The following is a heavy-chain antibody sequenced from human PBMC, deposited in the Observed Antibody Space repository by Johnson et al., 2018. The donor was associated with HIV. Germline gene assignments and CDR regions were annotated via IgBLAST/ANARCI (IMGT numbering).Heavy chain of an antibody. D-gene: IGHD1-1*01. CDR3: AKDRTSAQSAFDI. J-gene: IGHJ3*02. V-gene: IGHV3-66*01. Sequence: VQLVESGGGLVQPGGSLRLSCAASGITVSSSYMSWVRQAPGKGLEWVSVIYSGGNTYYADSVRGRFTISRDNSKNTLYLQMNSLRAEDTAVYYCAKDRTSAQSAFDIWGQGTMVTVAS. CDR1: GITVSSSY. CDR2: IYSGGNT.